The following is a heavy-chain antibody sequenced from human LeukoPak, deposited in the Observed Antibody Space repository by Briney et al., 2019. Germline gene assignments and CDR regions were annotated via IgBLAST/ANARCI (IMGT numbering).Heavy chain of an antibody. Sequence: SETLSLTCTVSGGSMSSSDHFWGWIRQPPGKALEWLASVYYIGSTYYNPSLRSLLSISLDTSKTQLSLNLDSVTAADTAVYYCARHPAYRSGWYWYFDLWGRGTLVTVSS. V-gene: IGHV4-39*01. CDR2: VYYIGST. CDR1: GGSMSSSDHF. J-gene: IGHJ2*01. D-gene: IGHD6-19*01. CDR3: ARHPAYRSGWYWYFDL.